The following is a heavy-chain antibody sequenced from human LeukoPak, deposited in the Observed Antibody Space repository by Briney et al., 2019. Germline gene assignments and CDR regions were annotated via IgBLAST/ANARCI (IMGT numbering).Heavy chain of an antibody. J-gene: IGHJ4*02. Sequence: PGGSLRLSCAASGFTFSDYAMSWVRQAPGEGLEWGSGISGSGGSTYYAYSVKGRFTISRDNSKNTLYLQITSLRAEDTAVYYCAKETGYSGYDFGDYWGQGNLVTVSS. D-gene: IGHD5-12*01. CDR1: GFTFSDYA. V-gene: IGHV3-23*01. CDR2: ISGSGGST. CDR3: AKETGYSGYDFGDY.